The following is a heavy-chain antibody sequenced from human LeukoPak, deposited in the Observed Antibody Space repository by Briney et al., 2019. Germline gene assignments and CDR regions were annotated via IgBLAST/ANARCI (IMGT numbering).Heavy chain of an antibody. CDR2: IGRSTGTI. CDR3: VRNGECAFNL. Sequence: PGGSLRLSCVASGFTFSTYSMNWVRQAPGKGLEWVSYIGRSTGTIYYADSVKGRFSISRDNAKDSLYLQMNSLRAEDTAIYYCVRNGECAFNLWGQGTMVTVSS. CDR1: GFTFSTYS. V-gene: IGHV3-48*01. J-gene: IGHJ3*01. D-gene: IGHD4-17*01.